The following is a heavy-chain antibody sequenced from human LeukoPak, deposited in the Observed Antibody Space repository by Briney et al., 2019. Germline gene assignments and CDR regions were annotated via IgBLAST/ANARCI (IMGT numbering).Heavy chain of an antibody. D-gene: IGHD2-15*01. CDR2: INHGGST. Sequence: SETLSLTCAVYGGSFSGDFWSWIRQSPGKGLEWIGEINHGGSTTYNPSLQSRVTMSVDTSQNQFSLKLSSLTAADTAVYYCARDQWGHCSGGSCYPTWFDPWGQGTLVTVSS. CDR3: ARDQWGHCSGGSCYPTWFDP. CDR1: GGSFSGDF. J-gene: IGHJ5*02. V-gene: IGHV4-34*01.